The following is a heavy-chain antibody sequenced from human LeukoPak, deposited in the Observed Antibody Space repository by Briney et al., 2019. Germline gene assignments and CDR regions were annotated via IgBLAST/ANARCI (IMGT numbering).Heavy chain of an antibody. V-gene: IGHV3-7*03. J-gene: IGHJ4*02. CDR2: INQDGSQK. D-gene: IGHD4-17*01. CDR1: GFTFSSYW. CDR3: ARDSFHGAYDRFDY. Sequence: AAGSLRLSCAVSGFTFSSYWMSWVRQAPGKGLEWVANINQDGSQKFSVDSVKGRFTISRDNARNSLSLQMNSLRVEDTAVYYCARDSFHGAYDRFDYWGEGTLVSASS.